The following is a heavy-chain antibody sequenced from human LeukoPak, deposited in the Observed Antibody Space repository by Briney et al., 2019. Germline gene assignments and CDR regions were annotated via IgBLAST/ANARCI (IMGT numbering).Heavy chain of an antibody. CDR2: ISYDGRNK. J-gene: IGHJ4*02. Sequence: GGSLRLSWAASGFTFSNYAMNWVRQAPGKGLEWVAVISYDGRNKYYADSVKGRLTISRDNSKNTLYLQMNSLRPEDTAVYYCARTSQTFDYWGQGTLVTVSS. CDR1: GFTFSNYA. V-gene: IGHV3-30*04. CDR3: ARTSQTFDY.